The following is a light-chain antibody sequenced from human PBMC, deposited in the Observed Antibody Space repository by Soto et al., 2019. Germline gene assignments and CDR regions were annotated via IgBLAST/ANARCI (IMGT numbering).Light chain of an antibody. CDR3: QQYNNWPWT. V-gene: IGKV3-15*01. CDR2: GAS. J-gene: IGKJ1*01. CDR1: QSVSSI. Sequence: EIVMTQSPATLSVSPGERATLSCRASQSVSSILAWYQQKPGQAPRLLIYGASTRATGIPARFSGSGSGTEFTLTISSLQSEDFAVYSCQQYNNWPWTFGQGTK.